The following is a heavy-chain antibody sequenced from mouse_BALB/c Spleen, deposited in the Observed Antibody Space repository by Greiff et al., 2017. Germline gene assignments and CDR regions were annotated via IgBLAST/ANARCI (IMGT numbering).Heavy chain of an antibody. CDR2: ISYDGSN. CDR3: ARASSLAY. CDR1: GYSITSGYY. Sequence: EVQLQESGPGLVKPSQSLSLTCSVTGYSITSGYYWNWIRQFPGNKLEWMGYISYDGSNNYNPSLKNRISITRDTSKNQFFLKLNSVTTEDTATYYCARASSLAYWGQGTLVTVSA. V-gene: IGHV3-6*02. J-gene: IGHJ3*01.